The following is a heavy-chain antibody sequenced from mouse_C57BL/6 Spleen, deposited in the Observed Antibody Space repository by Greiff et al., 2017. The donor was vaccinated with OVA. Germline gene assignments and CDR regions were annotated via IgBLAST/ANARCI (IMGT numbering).Heavy chain of an antibody. V-gene: IGHV5-9*01. CDR1: GFTFSSYT. Sequence: EVQLVESGGGLVKPGGSLKLSCAASGFTFSSYTMSWVRQTPEKRLEWVATISGGGGNTYYPDSVKGRFTISRDNAKNTLYLQMSSLRSEDTALYYCARRTVYFDYWGQGTTLTVSS. J-gene: IGHJ2*01. D-gene: IGHD4-1*01. CDR3: ARRTVYFDY. CDR2: ISGGGGNT.